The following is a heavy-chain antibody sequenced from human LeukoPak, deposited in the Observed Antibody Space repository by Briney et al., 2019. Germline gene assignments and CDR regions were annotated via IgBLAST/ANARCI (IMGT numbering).Heavy chain of an antibody. V-gene: IGHV3-21*01. J-gene: IGHJ3*02. CDR1: GFTFSSYS. CDR3: ARDQDYDILTGYYHYAFDI. Sequence: GGSLRLSCAASGFTFSSYSMNWARQAPGKGLEWVSSISSSSSYIYYADSVKGRFTISRDNAKNSLYLQMNSLRAEDTAVYYCARDQDYDILTGYYHYAFDIWGQGTMVTVSS. D-gene: IGHD3-9*01. CDR2: ISSSSSYI.